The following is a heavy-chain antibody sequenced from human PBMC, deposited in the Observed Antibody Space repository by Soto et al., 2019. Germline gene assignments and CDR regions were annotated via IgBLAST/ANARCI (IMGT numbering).Heavy chain of an antibody. D-gene: IGHD2-2*01. J-gene: IGHJ6*02. CDR1: GFTFSSYG. CDR3: ERDLPDCSSTTCYGDYYGMDV. CDR2: IWYDGSNK. Sequence: GGSLRLSCAASGFTFSSYGMHWVRQAPGKGLEWVAVIWYDGSNKYYADSVKGRFTISRDNSKNTLYLQMNSLRAEDTAVYYCERDLPDCSSTTCYGDYYGMDVWGQGTTVTVSS. V-gene: IGHV3-33*01.